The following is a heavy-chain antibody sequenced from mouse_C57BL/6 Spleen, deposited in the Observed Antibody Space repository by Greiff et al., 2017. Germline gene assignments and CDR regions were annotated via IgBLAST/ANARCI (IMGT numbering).Heavy chain of an antibody. CDR1: GYAFTNYL. CDR2: INPGSGGT. V-gene: IGHV1-54*01. J-gene: IGHJ1*03. CDR3: ASFRYFDV. Sequence: QVQLQQSGAELVRPGTSVKVSCKASGYAFTNYLIEWVKQRPGQGLEWIGVINPGSGGTNYNEKFKGKATLTADKSSSTAYMQLSSLTSEDSAVYFCASFRYFDVWGTGTTVTVSS.